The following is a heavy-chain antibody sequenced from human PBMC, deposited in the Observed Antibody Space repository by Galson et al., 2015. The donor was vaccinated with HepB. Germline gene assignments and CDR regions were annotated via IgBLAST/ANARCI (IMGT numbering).Heavy chain of an antibody. CDR3: ARDGCSGGSCYSVY. V-gene: IGHV1-69*13. Sequence: SVKVSCKASGGTFSSYAISWVRQAPGQGLEWMGGIIPIFGTANYAQKFQGRVTITADESTSTAYMELSSLRSEDTAVYYCARDGCSGGSCYSVYWGQGTLVTVSS. CDR1: GGTFSSYA. CDR2: IIPIFGTA. J-gene: IGHJ4*02. D-gene: IGHD2-15*01.